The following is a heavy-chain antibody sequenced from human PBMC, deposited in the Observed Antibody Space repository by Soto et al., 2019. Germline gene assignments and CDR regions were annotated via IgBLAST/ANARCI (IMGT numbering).Heavy chain of an antibody. J-gene: IGHJ5*01. D-gene: IGHD3-9*01. CDR3: AKLRYFDWSAYNWFEY. V-gene: IGHV1-3*01. CDR2: INAGNGNT. Sequence: ASVKVSCKASGYTFTSYAMHWVRQAPGQRLEWMGWINAGNGNTKYSQKFQGRVTITRDTSASTAYMELSSLRSEDTAVYHCAKLRYFDWSAYNWFEYWGQGTPVTVSS. CDR1: GYTFTSYA.